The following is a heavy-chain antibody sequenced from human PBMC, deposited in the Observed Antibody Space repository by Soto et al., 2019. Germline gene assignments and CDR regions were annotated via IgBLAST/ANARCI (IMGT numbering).Heavy chain of an antibody. Sequence: GGSLRLSCAASGFTFSSYGMYWVRLAPGKGLEWVAVIWYDGSNKYYADSVKGRFTISRDNSKNTLYLQMNSLRAEDTAVYYCARDGDTVTNSFDYWGQGTLVTVSS. CDR3: ARDGDTVTNSFDY. J-gene: IGHJ4*02. V-gene: IGHV3-33*01. D-gene: IGHD4-17*01. CDR2: IWYDGSNK. CDR1: GFTFSSYG.